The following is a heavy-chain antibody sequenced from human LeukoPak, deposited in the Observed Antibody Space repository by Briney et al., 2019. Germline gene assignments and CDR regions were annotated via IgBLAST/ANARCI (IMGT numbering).Heavy chain of an antibody. CDR1: GYSFTSYW. D-gene: IGHD6-19*01. Sequence: PGESLKISCKGSGYSFTSYWISWVRQMPGKGLEWMGRIDPSDSYTNYSPSFQGHVTISAGKSISTAYLQWSSLKASDTAMYYCASSGYSSGWYDYWGQGTLVTVSS. CDR2: IDPSDSYT. J-gene: IGHJ4*02. CDR3: ASSGYSSGWYDY. V-gene: IGHV5-10-1*01.